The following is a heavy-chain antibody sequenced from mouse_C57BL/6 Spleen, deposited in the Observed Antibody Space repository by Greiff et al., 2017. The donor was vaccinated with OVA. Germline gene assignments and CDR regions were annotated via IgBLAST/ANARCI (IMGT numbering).Heavy chain of an antibody. V-gene: IGHV1-52*01. J-gene: IGHJ4*01. Sequence: VQLQQPGAELVRPGSSVQLSCKASGYTFTSYWMHWVKQRPIQGLEWIGNIDPSDSETHYNQKFKDKATLTVDKSSSTAYMQLSSLTSEDSAVYYCARRYYGSSYDAMDYWGQGTSVTVSS. CDR1: GYTFTSYW. CDR2: IDPSDSET. CDR3: ARRYYGSSYDAMDY. D-gene: IGHD1-1*01.